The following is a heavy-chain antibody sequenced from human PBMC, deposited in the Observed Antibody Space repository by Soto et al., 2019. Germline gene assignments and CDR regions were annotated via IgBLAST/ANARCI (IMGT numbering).Heavy chain of an antibody. CDR1: GFSFSSYS. CDR3: LRQSCPDCYPIAY. CDR2: ISSSSTAI. Sequence: GGSLRLSCAASGFSFSSYSMNWVRQAPGKGLEWVSSISSSSTAIFYGDSVKGRFIISRDNAENSLYLQMNSLRAEDTAVYYCLRQSCPDCYPIAYRARGTLVTVSA. V-gene: IGHV3-21*01. J-gene: IGHJ4*02. D-gene: IGHD2-21*02.